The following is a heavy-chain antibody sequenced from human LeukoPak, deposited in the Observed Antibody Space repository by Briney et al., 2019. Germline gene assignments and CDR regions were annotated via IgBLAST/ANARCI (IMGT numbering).Heavy chain of an antibody. CDR2: INPNSGGT. CDR1: GYTFTGYY. CDR3: AKGAAAGYYYYYGMDV. D-gene: IGHD6-13*01. Sequence: ASVKVSCKASGYTFTGYYMHWVRQDPGQGLEWMGWINPNSGGTNYAQKFQGWVTMTRDTSISTAYMELSRLRSDDTAVYYCAKGAAAGYYYYYGMDVWGQGTTVTVSS. J-gene: IGHJ6*02. V-gene: IGHV1-2*04.